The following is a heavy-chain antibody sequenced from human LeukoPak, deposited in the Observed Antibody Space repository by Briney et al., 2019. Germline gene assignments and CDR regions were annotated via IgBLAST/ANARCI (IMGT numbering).Heavy chain of an antibody. V-gene: IGHV4-38-2*02. CDR1: GYSISSGYY. D-gene: IGHD3-22*01. CDR3: AREGYYYDSSGYPRAFDI. CDR2: IYHSGST. J-gene: IGHJ3*02. Sequence: TSETLSLTCTVSGYSISSGYYWGWIRQPPGKGLEWIGSIYHSGSTYYNPSLKSRVTISVDTSKNQFSLKLSSVTAADTAVYYCAREGYYYDSSGYPRAFDIWGQGTMVTVSS.